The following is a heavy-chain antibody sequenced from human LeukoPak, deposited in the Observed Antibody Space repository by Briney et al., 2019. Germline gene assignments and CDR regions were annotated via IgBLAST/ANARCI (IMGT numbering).Heavy chain of an antibody. CDR2: INPSGGNT. CDR1: GYTFTSYY. D-gene: IGHD6-13*01. V-gene: IGHV1-46*01. Sequence: GASVKVSCKASGYTFTSYYMHWVRQAPGQGLEWMGIINPSGGNTNYARKFQGRVTMTRDTSTSTVYMELSSLRSDDTAVYYCARDSLGGTYTSSWCDYWGQGTLVTVSS. J-gene: IGHJ4*02. CDR3: ARDSLGGTYTSSWCDY.